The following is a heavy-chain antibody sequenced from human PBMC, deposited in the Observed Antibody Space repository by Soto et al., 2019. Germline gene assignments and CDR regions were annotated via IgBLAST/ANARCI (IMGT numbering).Heavy chain of an antibody. D-gene: IGHD6-13*01. CDR1: GVTFSSFA. V-gene: IGHV3-33*01. J-gene: IGHJ4*02. CDR2: IWYDGGNK. CDR3: ARDRHSTSSGYFDN. Sequence: LGVSCSSSGVTFSSFAMQWVRQAPGKGLEWVAVIWYDGGNKFYADSVKGRFTIARDNSKNTLSLQMSSLRAEDTAIYFCARDRHSTSSGYFDNWGQGTLVTVYS.